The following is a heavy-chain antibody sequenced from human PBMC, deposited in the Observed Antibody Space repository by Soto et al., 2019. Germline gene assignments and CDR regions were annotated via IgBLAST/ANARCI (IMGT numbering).Heavy chain of an antibody. J-gene: IGHJ4*02. CDR2: INHSGST. D-gene: IGHD5-12*01. Sequence: SETLSLTCAVYGGSFSGYYWSWIRQPPGKGLEWIGEINHSGSTNYNPSLKSRVTISVDTSKNQISLKLSSVTAADTAVYYCARGVGWLHRTLDYWGQGTLVTVSS. V-gene: IGHV4-34*01. CDR3: ARGVGWLHRTLDY. CDR1: GGSFSGYY.